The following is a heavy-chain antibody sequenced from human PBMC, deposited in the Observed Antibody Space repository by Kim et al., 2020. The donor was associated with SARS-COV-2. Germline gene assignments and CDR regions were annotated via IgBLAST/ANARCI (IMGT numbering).Heavy chain of an antibody. CDR2: ISCSGGST. CDR3: AKDTEDSSGYPTFDY. J-gene: IGHJ4*02. Sequence: GGSLRLSCAASGFTFSSYAMSWVRQAPGKGLEWVSAISCSGGSTYYADSVKGRFTISRDNSKNTLYLQMNSLRAEDTAVYYCAKDTEDSSGYPTFDYWGQGTLVTVSS. V-gene: IGHV3-23*01. CDR1: GFTFSSYA. D-gene: IGHD3-22*01.